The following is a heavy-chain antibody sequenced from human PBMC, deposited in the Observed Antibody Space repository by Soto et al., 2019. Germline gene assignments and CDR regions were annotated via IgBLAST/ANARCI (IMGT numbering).Heavy chain of an antibody. CDR3: ARIPEQQLENWFAP. J-gene: IGHJ5*02. CDR1: GFSLSNARMG. CDR2: IFSNDEK. Sequence: QVTLKESGPVLVKPTETLTLTCTVSGFSLSNARMGVSLILQPPGKALEWLAHIFSNDEKCYSTFRKSRLTISKDTSKSQVVLTMTNMEHVDTATYYCARIPEQQLENWFAPWGQGTLVTVSS. D-gene: IGHD6-13*01. V-gene: IGHV2-26*01.